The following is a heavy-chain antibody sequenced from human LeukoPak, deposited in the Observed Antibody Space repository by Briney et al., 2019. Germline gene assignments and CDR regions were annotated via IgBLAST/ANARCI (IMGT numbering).Heavy chain of an antibody. CDR1: GYTFTSYD. Sequence: ASVKVSCKASGYTFTSYDINWVRQATGQGLEWMGWMNPNSGNTGYAQKFQGRVTITRNTPISTAYMELSSLRSEDTAVYYCARGHTTVATPGDMDVWGKGTTVTVSS. V-gene: IGHV1-8*03. CDR3: ARGHTTVATPGDMDV. D-gene: IGHD4-23*01. CDR2: MNPNSGNT. J-gene: IGHJ6*03.